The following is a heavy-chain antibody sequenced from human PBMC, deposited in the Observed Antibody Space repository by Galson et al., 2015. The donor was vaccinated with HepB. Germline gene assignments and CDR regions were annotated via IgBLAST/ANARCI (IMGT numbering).Heavy chain of an antibody. V-gene: IGHV3-30*04. CDR1: GFTFSRHA. D-gene: IGHD3-10*01. J-gene: IGHJ4*02. CDR2: ISSDINTK. Sequence: SLRLSCAASGFTFSRHAFHWVRQAPGKGLQWLSLISSDINTKNYADSVKGRFSVSRDNSRDTVYLRMNGLRPEDTAVYFCASDLDGSGSFYNMLAYWGQGIMVTVSS. CDR3: ASDLDGSGSFYNMLAY.